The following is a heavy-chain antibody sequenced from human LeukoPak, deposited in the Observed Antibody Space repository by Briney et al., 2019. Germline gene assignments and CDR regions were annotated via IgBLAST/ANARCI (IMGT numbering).Heavy chain of an antibody. J-gene: IGHJ4*02. CDR2: FDPEDGET. CDR1: GYTLTELS. V-gene: IGHV1-24*01. CDR3: ATGRYHYDSSGYQRDY. D-gene: IGHD3-22*01. Sequence: ASVKVSCKVSGYTLTELSMHWVRQAPGKGLEWMGGFDPEDGETIYAQKFQGRVTMTEDTSTDTAYMELSSLRSEDTAVYYRATGRYHYDSSGYQRDYWGQGTLVTVSS.